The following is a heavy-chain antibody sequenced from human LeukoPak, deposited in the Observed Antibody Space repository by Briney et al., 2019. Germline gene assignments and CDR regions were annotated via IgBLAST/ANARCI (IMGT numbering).Heavy chain of an antibody. Sequence: SETLSLTCTVSGYSISSGFYWGWIRQPPGKGLEWIGSIYHSGSTHYNSSLKSRVTISVDTSKNQFSLKLSSVTAADTAVYYCARSMVATVGVYYFDYWGQGTLVTVSS. J-gene: IGHJ4*02. CDR3: ARSMVATVGVYYFDY. CDR1: GYSISSGFY. V-gene: IGHV4-38-2*02. D-gene: IGHD4-23*01. CDR2: IYHSGST.